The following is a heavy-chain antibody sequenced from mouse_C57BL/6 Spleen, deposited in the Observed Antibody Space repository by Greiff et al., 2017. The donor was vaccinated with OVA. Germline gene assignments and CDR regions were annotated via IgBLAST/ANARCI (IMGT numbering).Heavy chain of an antibody. CDR2: ISDGGSYT. J-gene: IGHJ2*01. CDR3: ARAHGPYFDY. V-gene: IGHV5-4*01. Sequence: EVQRVESGGGLVKPGGSLKLSCAASGFTFSSYAMSWVRQTPEKRLEWVATISDGGSYTYYPDNVKGRFTISRDNAKNNLYLQMSHLKSEDTAMYYCARAHGPYFDYWGQGTTLTVSS. CDR1: GFTFSSYA.